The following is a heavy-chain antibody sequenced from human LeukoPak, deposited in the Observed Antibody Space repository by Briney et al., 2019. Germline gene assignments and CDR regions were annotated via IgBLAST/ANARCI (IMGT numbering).Heavy chain of an antibody. D-gene: IGHD6-19*01. J-gene: IGHJ6*03. V-gene: IGHV4-38-2*02. CDR2: IYHSGST. Sequence: PSETLSLTCNVSAYSITNGYYWGWIRQAPGRGLEWIGSIYHSGSTYYNPSLKSRVTISVDTSKNQFSLKLSSVTAADTAVYYCARDETYTSGWQPNHYYYYMDVWGKGTTVTVSS. CDR1: AYSITNGYY. CDR3: ARDETYTSGWQPNHYYYYMDV.